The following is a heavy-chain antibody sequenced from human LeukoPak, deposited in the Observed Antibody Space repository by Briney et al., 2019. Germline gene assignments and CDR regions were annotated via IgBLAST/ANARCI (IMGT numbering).Heavy chain of an antibody. J-gene: IGHJ4*02. V-gene: IGHV3-23*01. CDR1: DFNFITYA. CDR3: ARDGERGELSLYMDY. CDR2: ISGGGDVT. D-gene: IGHD3-16*02. Sequence: GGSLRLSCAASDFNFITYAMSWVRQAPGKGLEWVSIISGGGDVTHYADSVKGRFTISRDNAKNSLYLQMNSLRAEDTAEYYCARDGERGELSLYMDYWGQGTLVTVSS.